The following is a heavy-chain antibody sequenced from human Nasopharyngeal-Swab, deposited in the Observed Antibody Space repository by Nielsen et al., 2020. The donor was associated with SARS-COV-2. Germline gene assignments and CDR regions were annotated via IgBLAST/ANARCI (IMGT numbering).Heavy chain of an antibody. V-gene: IGHV3-11*06. CDR2: ISPSSSDT. Sequence: GESLKISCAASGFTFSDHYMTWIRQAPGKGLEWVLYISPSSSDTNYADSVKGRFTISRDNAKNSLYLQMNSLRAEDTAVYYCARVLDYYDSSGYDTWDVFALWGQGTMITVSS. CDR3: ARVLDYYDSSGYDTWDVFAL. CDR1: GFTFSDHY. D-gene: IGHD3-22*01. J-gene: IGHJ3*01.